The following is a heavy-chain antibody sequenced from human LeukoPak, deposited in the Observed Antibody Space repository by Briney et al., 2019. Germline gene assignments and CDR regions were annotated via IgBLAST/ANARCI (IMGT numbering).Heavy chain of an antibody. CDR2: IYFSGST. CDR3: ARAVAGPPYGMDV. Sequence: PSETLSLTCIVSGGSISSGDYFWSWIRQHPGKGLEWIGHIYFSGSTYYNPSLKSRLTMSVDTSKKQFSLKMSSVTAADTAVYYCARAVAGPPYGMDVWGQGTTVTVSS. V-gene: IGHV4-31*03. J-gene: IGHJ6*02. D-gene: IGHD6-19*01. CDR1: GGSISSGDYF.